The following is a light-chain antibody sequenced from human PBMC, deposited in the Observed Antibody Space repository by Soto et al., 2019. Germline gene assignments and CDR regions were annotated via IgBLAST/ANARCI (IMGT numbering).Light chain of an antibody. V-gene: IGLV1-40*01. J-gene: IGLJ3*02. Sequence: QCVLTQPPSVSGAPGQRVTISCTWGASNIGANYDVHWYQQLPGTAPKLLIYGTSNRPSGVPDRFSGSKSGTSASLAITGLQAEDEAHYFCQSYDFTLGAFWVFGGGTKVTVL. CDR1: ASNIGANYD. CDR2: GTS. CDR3: QSYDFTLGAFWV.